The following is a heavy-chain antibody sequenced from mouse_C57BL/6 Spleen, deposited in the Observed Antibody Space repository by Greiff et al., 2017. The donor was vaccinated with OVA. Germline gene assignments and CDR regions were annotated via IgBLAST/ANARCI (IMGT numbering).Heavy chain of an antibody. CDR1: GYSFTGYY. D-gene: IGHD2-1*01. V-gene: IGHV1-42*01. J-gene: IGHJ1*03. CDR3: ARRLYYGNYVWYFDV. Sequence: VHVKQSGPELVKPGASVKISCKASGYSFTGYYMNWVKQSPEKSLEWIGEINPSTGGTTYNQKFKAKATLTVDKSSSTAYMQLKSLTSEDSAVYYCARRLYYGNYVWYFDVWGTGTTVTVSS. CDR2: INPSTGGT.